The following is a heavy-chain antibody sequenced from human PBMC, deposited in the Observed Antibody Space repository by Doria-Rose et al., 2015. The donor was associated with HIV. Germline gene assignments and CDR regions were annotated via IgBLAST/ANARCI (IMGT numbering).Heavy chain of an antibody. CDR2: IRWDSGAK. D-gene: IGHD3-3*01. Sequence: VQLVQSGGGLVQPGRSLRLSCVGSGFSFESYAMHWVRLAPGKGLEWVAGIRWDSGAKGNADSVEGRFTISRDNAKKSVYLEMRSLRPEDTAFYYCAKAPIIGPKYYFYMDVWGKGTSVTVSS. CDR3: AKAPIIGPKYYFYMDV. J-gene: IGHJ6*03. V-gene: IGHV3-9*01. CDR1: GFSFESYA.